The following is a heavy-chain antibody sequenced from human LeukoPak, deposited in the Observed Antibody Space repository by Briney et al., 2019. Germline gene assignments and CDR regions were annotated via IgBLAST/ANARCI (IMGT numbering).Heavy chain of an antibody. Sequence: GGSLRLSCAASGFTFSSYWMSWVRQAPGKGLEWVANIKQDGSEKYYVDSVKGRFTISRDNAKNSLYLQMNSLRAEDTALYYCARDFSSGLTPGCDYWGQGTLVTVSS. CDR2: IKQDGSEK. V-gene: IGHV3-7*03. CDR3: ARDFSSGLTPGCDY. J-gene: IGHJ4*02. CDR1: GFTFSSYW. D-gene: IGHD6-19*01.